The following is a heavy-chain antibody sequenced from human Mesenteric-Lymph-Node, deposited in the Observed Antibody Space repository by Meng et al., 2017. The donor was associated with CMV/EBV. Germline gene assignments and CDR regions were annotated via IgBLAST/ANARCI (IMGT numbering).Heavy chain of an antibody. J-gene: IGHJ4*02. V-gene: IGHV4-38-2*02. CDR3: AREGATYGGVSGEFDY. CDR2: IYHSGTT. Sequence: GSLRLSCAASGFTFSNYAMSWARQAPGKGLEWIASIYHSGTTYYNPSLKSRVTISVDTSKNQFFLNLSSVTAADTALYFCAREGATYGGVSGEFDYWGQGTLVTVSS. CDR1: GFTFSNYA. D-gene: IGHD2-8*02.